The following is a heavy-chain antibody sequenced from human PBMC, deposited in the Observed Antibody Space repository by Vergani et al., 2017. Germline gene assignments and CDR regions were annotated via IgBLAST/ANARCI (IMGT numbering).Heavy chain of an antibody. CDR3: ARHSGYYYGSNSQDDY. CDR2: ISGSGGST. D-gene: IGHD3-22*01. Sequence: EVQLLESGGGLVQPGGSLRLSCAASGFTFSSYAMSWVRQAPGKGLEWVSAISGSGGSTYYADSVKGRFTISRDNSKNTLYLQMNSLRAEDTAVYYCARHSGYYYGSNSQDDYWGQGTLDTVSS. J-gene: IGHJ4*02. CDR1: GFTFSSYA. V-gene: IGHV3-23*01.